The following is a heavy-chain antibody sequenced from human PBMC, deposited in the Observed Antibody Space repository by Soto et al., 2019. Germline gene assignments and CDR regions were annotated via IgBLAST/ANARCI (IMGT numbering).Heavy chain of an antibody. CDR3: VMDCGLRGCKVY. J-gene: IGHJ4*02. Sequence: SETLSLTCAVSGGSLSRDGYSCSGFRQPPGKGLEWIGYIYHSGSTYYNPSLKRRVTISVDRSKKQFSLKLSSVTAADTAVYYCVMDCGLRGCKVYSGKTPLVSV. CDR1: GGSLSRDGYS. CDR2: IYHSGST. D-gene: IGHD2-21*01. V-gene: IGHV4-30-2*01.